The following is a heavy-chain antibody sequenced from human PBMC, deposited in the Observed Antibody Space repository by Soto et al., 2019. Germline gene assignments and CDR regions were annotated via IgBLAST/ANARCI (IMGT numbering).Heavy chain of an antibody. V-gene: IGHV3-23*01. CDR1: GFTFSSYA. Sequence: GGSLRLSCAASGFTFSSYAMSWVRQAPGKGLEWVSAISGSGGSTYYADSVKGRFTISRDNSKNTLYLQMNSLRAEDTAVYYCAKSSITTTAHYDYIWGSYPGPFDIWGQGTMVTVSS. J-gene: IGHJ3*02. D-gene: IGHD3-16*01. CDR3: AKSSITTTAHYDYIWGSYPGPFDI. CDR2: ISGSGGST.